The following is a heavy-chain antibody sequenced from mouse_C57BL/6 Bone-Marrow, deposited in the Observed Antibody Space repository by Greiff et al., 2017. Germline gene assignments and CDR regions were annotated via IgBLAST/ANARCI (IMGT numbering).Heavy chain of an antibody. D-gene: IGHD2-5*01. V-gene: IGHV5-17*01. CDR3: ARDYSNYPWFAY. Sequence: EVKVVESGGGLVKPGGSLKLSCAASGFTFSDYGMHWVRQAPEKGLEWVAYISSGSSTIYYADTVKGRFTISRDNAKNTLFLQMTSLRSEDTAMYYCARDYSNYPWFAYWGQGTLVTVSA. CDR1: GFTFSDYG. CDR2: ISSGSSTI. J-gene: IGHJ3*01.